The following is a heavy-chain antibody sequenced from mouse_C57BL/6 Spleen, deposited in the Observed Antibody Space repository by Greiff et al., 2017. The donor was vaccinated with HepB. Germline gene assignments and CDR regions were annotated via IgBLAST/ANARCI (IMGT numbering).Heavy chain of an antibody. CDR1: GYSITSGYY. Sequence: EVQLVESGPGLVKPSQSLSLTCSVTGYSITSGYYWNWIRQFPGNKLEWMGYISYDGSNNYNPYLKNRISITRDTSKNQFFLKLNSVTTEDTATYYCARGGYDSYYYAMDYWGQGTSVTVSS. CDR3: ARGGYDSYYYAMDY. D-gene: IGHD2-4*01. J-gene: IGHJ4*01. CDR2: ISYDGSN. V-gene: IGHV3-6*01.